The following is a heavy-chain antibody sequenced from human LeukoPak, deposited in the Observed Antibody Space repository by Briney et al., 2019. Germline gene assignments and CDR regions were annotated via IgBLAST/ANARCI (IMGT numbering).Heavy chain of an antibody. J-gene: IGHJ4*02. Sequence: GGSLRLSCAASGFTFSSYWMSWVRQAPGEGLEWVANIKQDGSEKYYVDSVKGRFTISRDNAKNSLYLQMNSLRAEDTAVYYCARDGSYDSSGYHDYWGQGTLVTVSS. D-gene: IGHD3-22*01. V-gene: IGHV3-7*01. CDR1: GFTFSSYW. CDR3: ARDGSYDSSGYHDY. CDR2: IKQDGSEK.